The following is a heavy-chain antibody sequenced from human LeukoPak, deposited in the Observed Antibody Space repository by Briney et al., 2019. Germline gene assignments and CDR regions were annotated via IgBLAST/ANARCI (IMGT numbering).Heavy chain of an antibody. CDR3: AGLKCGGDCLGWFDP. CDR2: FDPEDGET. Sequence: ASVKVSCKVSGYTLTELSMHWVRQAPGKGLEWMGSFDPEDGETIYAQKFQGRVTMTEDTSTDTAYMELSSLRSEDTAVYYCAGLKCGGDCLGWFDPWGQGTLVTVSS. CDR1: GYTLTELS. V-gene: IGHV1-24*01. D-gene: IGHD2-21*02. J-gene: IGHJ5*02.